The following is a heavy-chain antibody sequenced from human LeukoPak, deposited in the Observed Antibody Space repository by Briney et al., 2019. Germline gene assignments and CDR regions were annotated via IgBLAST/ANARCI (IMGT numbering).Heavy chain of an antibody. CDR2: IYTTGST. Sequence: PSQTLSLTCTVSGGSISSGSYYWSWIRQPAGKGLEWIGRIYTTGSTNYNPSLKSRVTISVDTSKNQFSLKLSSVTAADTAVYYCARARERRTGPLRWFDPWGQGTLVTVSS. J-gene: IGHJ5*02. CDR3: ARARERRTGPLRWFDP. CDR1: GGSISSGSYY. D-gene: IGHD5-24*01. V-gene: IGHV4-61*02.